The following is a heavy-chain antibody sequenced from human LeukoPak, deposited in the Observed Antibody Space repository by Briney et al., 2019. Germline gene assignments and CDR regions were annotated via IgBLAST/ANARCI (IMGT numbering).Heavy chain of an antibody. CDR3: AKFEGYGSGSYFYYYYYMDV. CDR1: GFTFSSYG. V-gene: IGHV3-23*01. D-gene: IGHD3-10*01. Sequence: GGSLRLSCAASGFTFSSYGMSWVRQAPGKGLEWVSAISGSGGSTYYADSVKGRFTISRDNSKNTLYLQMNSLRAEDTAVYYCAKFEGYGSGSYFYYYYYMDVWGKGTTVTISS. CDR2: ISGSGGST. J-gene: IGHJ6*03.